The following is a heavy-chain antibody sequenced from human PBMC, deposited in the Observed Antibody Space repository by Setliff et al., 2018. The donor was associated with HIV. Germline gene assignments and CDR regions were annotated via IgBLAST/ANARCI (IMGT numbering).Heavy chain of an antibody. CDR3: ARSRYQLLYDMDV. J-gene: IGHJ6*03. D-gene: IGHD2-2*02. CDR2: MNPSSGNA. CDR1: GYTFTKYD. Sequence: GASVKVSCKASGYTFTKYDINWVRQATGQGLEWMGWMNPSSGNAEYAQRFQGRVTLTRNTSISTAYMELSSLTSEDTAVYFCARSRYQLLYDMDVWGKGTTVTVSS. V-gene: IGHV1-8*03.